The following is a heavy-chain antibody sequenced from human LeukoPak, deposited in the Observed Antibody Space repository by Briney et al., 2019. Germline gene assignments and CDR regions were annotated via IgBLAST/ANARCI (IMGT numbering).Heavy chain of an antibody. D-gene: IGHD2-2*01. CDR2: IYYCGST. CDR1: GGSISSYY. V-gene: IGHV4-59*08. J-gene: IGHJ6*03. CDR3: ARTTWDIVVVPAATDIYYMDV. Sequence: SETLSLTCTVAGGSISSYYWSWIRQPPGKGLEWIGYIYYCGSTNYNPSLKSPVTISVDTSKNQFSLKLSSVTAADTAVYYCARTTWDIVVVPAATDIYYMDVWGKGTTVTVSS.